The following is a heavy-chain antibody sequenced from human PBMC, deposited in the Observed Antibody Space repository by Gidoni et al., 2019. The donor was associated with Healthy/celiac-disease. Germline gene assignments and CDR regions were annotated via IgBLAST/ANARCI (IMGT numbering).Heavy chain of an antibody. J-gene: IGHJ6*03. CDR2: MNPNSGNT. V-gene: IGHV1-8*01. D-gene: IGHD1-1*01. CDR1: GYTFTSYD. CDR3: ARATGPGHQRRRSNYYYYMDV. Sequence: QVQLVQSGAEVKKPGASVKVSCKASGYTFTSYDINWVRQATGQGLEWMGWMNPNSGNTGYAQKFQGRVTMTRNTSISTAYMELSSLRSEDTAVYYCARATGPGHQRRRSNYYYYMDVWGKGTTVTVSS.